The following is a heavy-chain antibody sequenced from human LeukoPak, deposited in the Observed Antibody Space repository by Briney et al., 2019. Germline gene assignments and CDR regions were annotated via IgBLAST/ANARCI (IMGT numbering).Heavy chain of an antibody. CDR1: GFTVSNNY. J-gene: IGHJ4*02. CDR2: IYSGGST. D-gene: IGHD2-2*01. Sequence: GGSLRLSSAASGFTVSNNYMSWVRQAPGKGLEWVSVIYSGGSTYYADSVKGRFTISRDNSKNTLYLQMNSPRAEDTAVYYCARDQSRYCSGTTCYVVWGPGTLVTASS. CDR3: ARDQSRYCSGTTCYVV. V-gene: IGHV3-66*01.